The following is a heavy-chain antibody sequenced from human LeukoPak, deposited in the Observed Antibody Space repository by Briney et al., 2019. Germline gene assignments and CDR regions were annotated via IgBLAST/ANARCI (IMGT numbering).Heavy chain of an antibody. V-gene: IGHV3-21*01. Sequence: GGSLRLSCAASGFTFNHNAMNWVRQAPGKGLEWVASISSTTTYIYYADSVKGRFTISKDNAKNSVHLQMNSLRVEDTAVYYCARAGPRRDGYNSDYWGQGTLVTVSS. CDR1: GFTFNHNA. D-gene: IGHD5-24*01. J-gene: IGHJ4*02. CDR2: ISSTTTYI. CDR3: ARAGPRRDGYNSDY.